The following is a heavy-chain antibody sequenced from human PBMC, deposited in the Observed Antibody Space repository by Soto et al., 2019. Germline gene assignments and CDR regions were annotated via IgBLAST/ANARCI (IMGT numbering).Heavy chain of an antibody. CDR2: IYHSGST. J-gene: IGHJ4*02. CDR3: ARGGVGAQTIDY. V-gene: IGHV4-4*02. D-gene: IGHD1-26*01. Sequence: ETLSLTCAVSGGSISSSNCWSWFRQPPGKGLEWIGEIYHSGSTNYNPSLKSRVTISVDKSKNQFSLKLSSVTAADTAVYYCARGGVGAQTIDYWGQGTLVTVSS. CDR1: GGSISSSNC.